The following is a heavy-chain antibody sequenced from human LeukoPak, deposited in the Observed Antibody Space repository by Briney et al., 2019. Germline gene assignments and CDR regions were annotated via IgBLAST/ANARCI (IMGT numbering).Heavy chain of an antibody. CDR2: IYTSGST. V-gene: IGHV4-61*02. CDR3: VRGNYDNRGYSNAFDI. Sequence: PSETLSLTCTVSGGSISSGSYYWSWIRQPAGKGLEWIGRIYTSGSTKYNPSLKSRVTISADTSKNQFSLKLSSVTAADTAVYYCVRGNYDNRGYSNAFDIWGQGAMVTVSS. CDR1: GGSISSGSYY. D-gene: IGHD3-22*01. J-gene: IGHJ3*02.